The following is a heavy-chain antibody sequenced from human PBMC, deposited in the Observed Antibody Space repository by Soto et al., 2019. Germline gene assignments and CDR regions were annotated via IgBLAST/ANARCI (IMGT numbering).Heavy chain of an antibody. J-gene: IGHJ6*03. Sequence: PGGSLRLSCAASGFTFSSYSMNWVRKAPGKGREWVSSISSSSSYIYYADSVKGRFTISRDNAKNSLYLQMNSLRAEDTAVYYCARETQDIVVVVATPLEYYYYYMDVWGKGTTVTVSS. CDR2: ISSSSSYI. D-gene: IGHD2-15*01. V-gene: IGHV3-21*01. CDR1: GFTFSSYS. CDR3: ARETQDIVVVVATPLEYYYYYMDV.